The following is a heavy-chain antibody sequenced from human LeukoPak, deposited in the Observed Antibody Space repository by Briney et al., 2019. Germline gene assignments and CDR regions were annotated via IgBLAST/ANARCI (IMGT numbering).Heavy chain of an antibody. CDR2: MNPNSGNT. CDR3: ARDLPPMTTVFRVSPARSGFSY. Sequence: ASVKVSCKASGYTFTSYDINWVRQATGQGLEWMGWMNPNSGNTGYAQKFQGRVTMTRNTSISTAYMELSSLRSEDTAVYYCARDLPPMTTVFRVSPARSGFSYWGQGTLVTVSS. J-gene: IGHJ4*02. D-gene: IGHD4-17*01. V-gene: IGHV1-8*01. CDR1: GYTFTSYD.